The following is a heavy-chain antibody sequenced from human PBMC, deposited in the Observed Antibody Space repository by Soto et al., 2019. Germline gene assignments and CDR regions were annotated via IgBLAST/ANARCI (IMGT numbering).Heavy chain of an antibody. V-gene: IGHV1-69*13. CDR1: GGTFSSYD. J-gene: IGHJ6*02. CDR3: ARDSGGDFWSGLYGMDV. CDR2: IIPIFGTA. D-gene: IGHD3-3*01. Sequence: SVKVSCKASGGTFSSYDISWVRQAPGQGLEWMGGIIPIFGTANYAQKFQGRVTITADESTSTAYVELSSLRSEDTAVYYCARDSGGDFWSGLYGMDVWGQGTTVTV.